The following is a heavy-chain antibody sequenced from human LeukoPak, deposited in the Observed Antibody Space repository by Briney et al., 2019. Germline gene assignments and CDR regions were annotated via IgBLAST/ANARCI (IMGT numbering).Heavy chain of an antibody. D-gene: IGHD1-20*01. J-gene: IGHJ4*02. CDR2: IYYSGST. Sequence: PSETLSLTCTVSGGSISSYYWSWIRQPPGKGLEWIGYIYYSGSTNYNPSLKSRVTISVDTSKNQFSLKLSSVTAADTAVYYCARDNWNGVDYWGQGTLVTVSS. CDR3: ARDNWNGVDY. CDR1: GGSISSYY. V-gene: IGHV4-59*01.